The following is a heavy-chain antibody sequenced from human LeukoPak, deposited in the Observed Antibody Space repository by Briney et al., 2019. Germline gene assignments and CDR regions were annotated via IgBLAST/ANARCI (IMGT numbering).Heavy chain of an antibody. D-gene: IGHD1-26*01. CDR2: IYYSGST. J-gene: IGHJ5*02. CDR3: ARALGGSYQGWFDP. V-gene: IGHV4-59*12. CDR1: GGSISSYY. Sequence: SETLSLTCTVSGGSISSYYWSWIRQPPGKGLEWIGYIYYSGSTNYNPSLKSRVTISVDTSKNQFSLKLSSVTAADTAVYYCARALGGSYQGWFDPWGQGTLVTVSS.